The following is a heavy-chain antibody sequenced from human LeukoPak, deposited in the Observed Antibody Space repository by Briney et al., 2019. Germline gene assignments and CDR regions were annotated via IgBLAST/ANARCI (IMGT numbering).Heavy chain of an antibody. V-gene: IGHV3-48*02. D-gene: IGHD4/OR15-4a*01. Sequence: GGSLRLSCAASGFPFSSYAMSWVRQAPGKGLEWVSYISGSTSAVYYADSVRGRFTISRDNAKNSLYLQMNSLRDDDTAVYYCARRERQSANYYYFDYWGQGTLVTVSS. CDR3: ARRERQSANYYYFDY. CDR1: GFPFSSYA. CDR2: ISGSTSAV. J-gene: IGHJ4*02.